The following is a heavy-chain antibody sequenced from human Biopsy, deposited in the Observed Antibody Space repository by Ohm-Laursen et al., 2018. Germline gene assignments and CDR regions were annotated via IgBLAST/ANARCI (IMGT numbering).Heavy chain of an antibody. D-gene: IGHD6-6*01. CDR3: ARDSSRRAREGGMDV. CDR2: ISETSSHI. CDR1: GFSVCSYD. Sequence: GSLRLSCTASGFSVCSYDMNWVRQAPGKGPEWISYISETSSHIYDADSVRGRFTVARDIAKNSLYLQLNSLRVEDTAVYYCARDSSRRAREGGMDVWGQGTTVTVSS. V-gene: IGHV3-21*01. J-gene: IGHJ6*02.